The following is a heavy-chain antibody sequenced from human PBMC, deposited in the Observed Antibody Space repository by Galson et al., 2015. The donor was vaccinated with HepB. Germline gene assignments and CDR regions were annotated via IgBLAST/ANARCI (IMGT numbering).Heavy chain of an antibody. CDR1: GFTFSTYA. V-gene: IGHV3-23*01. CDR2: ISGSGGGT. CDR3: AKTLYGGVDY. J-gene: IGHJ4*02. D-gene: IGHD4-23*01. Sequence: SLRLSCAASGFTFSTYAMSWVRQAPGKGLEWVSGISGSGGGTYYADSVKGRFTISRDNSKNMVYLQMNSLRAEDTAVYYCAKTLYGGVDYWGQGTLVTVSS.